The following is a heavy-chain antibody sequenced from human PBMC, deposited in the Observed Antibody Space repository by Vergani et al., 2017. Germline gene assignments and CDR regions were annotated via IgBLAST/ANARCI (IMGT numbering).Heavy chain of an antibody. CDR2: INHSGST. Sequence: QVQLQQWGAGLLKPSETLSLTCAVYGGSFSGYYWSWIRQPPGKGLEWIGEINHSGSTNYNPSLKSRVTISVDTSKNQFSLKLSSVSAADTAVYYCAICRVVYDSSGHPDWSIDPWGQGTLVTVSS. V-gene: IGHV4-34*01. J-gene: IGHJ5*02. D-gene: IGHD3-22*01. CDR1: GGSFSGYY. CDR3: AICRVVYDSSGHPDWSIDP.